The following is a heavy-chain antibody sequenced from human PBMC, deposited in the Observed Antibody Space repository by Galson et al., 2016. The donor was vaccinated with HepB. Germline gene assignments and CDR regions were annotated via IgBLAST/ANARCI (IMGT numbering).Heavy chain of an antibody. Sequence: SGLSVSDAWMTWVRQAPGKGLEWVGNIRNKRDGGTADYGAPVKGRFTILRDDSKNTLYLQMSSLKTDDTAVYFCTTWDWGLDCWGQGTLVTVSS. V-gene: IGHV3-15*05. CDR3: TTWDWGLDC. CDR1: GLSVSDAW. J-gene: IGHJ4*02. CDR2: IRNKRDGGTA. D-gene: IGHD3/OR15-3a*01.